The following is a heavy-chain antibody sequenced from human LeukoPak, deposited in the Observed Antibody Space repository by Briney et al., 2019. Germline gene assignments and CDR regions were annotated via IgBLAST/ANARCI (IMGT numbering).Heavy chain of an antibody. CDR1: GGSISSYY. CDR2: IYYSGST. Sequence: SETLSLTCTVSGGSISSYYWSWLRQPPGKGLEWIGYIYYSGSTNYNPSLKSRVTISVDTSKNQFFLKLSSVTAADTAVYYCASLPYCSSTTCPLDYWGQGTLVTVSS. J-gene: IGHJ4*02. D-gene: IGHD2-2*01. CDR3: ASLPYCSSTTCPLDY. V-gene: IGHV4-59*01.